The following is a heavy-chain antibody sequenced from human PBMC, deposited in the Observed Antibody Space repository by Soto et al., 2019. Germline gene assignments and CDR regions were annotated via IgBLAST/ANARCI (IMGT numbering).Heavy chain of an antibody. CDR2: ISSSSSYI. J-gene: IGHJ5*02. Sequence: GGSLRLSCAASGFTFNHYAMTWVRQAPGKGLEWVSSISSSSSYIYYADSVKGRFTISRDNAKNSLYLQMNSLRAEDTAVYYGARGQQLVLWFDPWGQGTLVTVSS. D-gene: IGHD6-13*01. V-gene: IGHV3-21*01. CDR3: ARGQQLVLWFDP. CDR1: GFTFNHYA.